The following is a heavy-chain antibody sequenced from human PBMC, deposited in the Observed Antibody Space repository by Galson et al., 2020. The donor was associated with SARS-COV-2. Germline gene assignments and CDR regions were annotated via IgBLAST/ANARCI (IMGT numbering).Heavy chain of an antibody. CDR3: ARGKTEITMMVVVVTSAHLYFDY. CDR1: GGSISSYY. Sequence: SETLSLTCTVSGGSISSYYWSWIRQPPGKGMEYIGEINHSGSTNYNPSLKSRVTISVDTSKNQFSLKLRAVTAADTAVYYCARGKTEITMMVVVVTSAHLYFDYWGQGTRVTVSS. D-gene: IGHD3-22*01. V-gene: IGHV4-34*01. CDR2: INHSGST. J-gene: IGHJ4*02.